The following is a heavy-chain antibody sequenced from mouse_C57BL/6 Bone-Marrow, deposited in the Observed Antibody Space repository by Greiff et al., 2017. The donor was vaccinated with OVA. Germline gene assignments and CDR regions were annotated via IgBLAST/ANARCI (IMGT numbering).Heavy chain of an antibody. V-gene: IGHV1-19*01. D-gene: IGHD1-1*01. CDR2: INPYNGGT. CDR3: ARCGLRWYFDV. CDR1: GYTFTDYY. J-gene: IGHJ1*03. Sequence: VQLQQSGPVLVKPGASVKMSCKASGYTFTDYYMNWVKQSHGKSLEWIGDINPYNGGTSYNQKFKGKATLTVDKSSSTAYMELNSLTSEDSAVYYCARCGLRWYFDVWGTGTTVTVSS.